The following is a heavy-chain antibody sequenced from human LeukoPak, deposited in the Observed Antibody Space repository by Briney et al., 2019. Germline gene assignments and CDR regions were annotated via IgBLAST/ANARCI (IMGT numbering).Heavy chain of an antibody. CDR1: GFTFSSYA. V-gene: IGHV3-23*01. D-gene: IGHD2-21*02. Sequence: GGSLRLSCAASGFTFSSYAMNWVRQAPGKGLEWVSAISGSGGITYYADSVKGRFTISRDNAKNSLYLQMNSLRAEDTAVYYCARDSTYCGGDCYILSYAFDIWGQGTMVTVSS. J-gene: IGHJ3*02. CDR3: ARDSTYCGGDCYILSYAFDI. CDR2: ISGSGGIT.